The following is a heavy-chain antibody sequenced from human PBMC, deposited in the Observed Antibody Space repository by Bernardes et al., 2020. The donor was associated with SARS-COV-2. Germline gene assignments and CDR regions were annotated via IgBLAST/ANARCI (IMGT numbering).Heavy chain of an antibody. CDR3: AKDKATFGGVIAPYYFDY. D-gene: IGHD3-16*02. Sequence: GGSLRLSCAASGFTFSSYAMSWVRQAPGKGLEWVSAISGGGGTTYYADSVKGRFTISRDNSKNTLYLQMNSLRAEDTAVYYCAKDKATFGGVIAPYYFDYWGQGTLVTVSS. V-gene: IGHV3-23*01. CDR2: ISGGGGTT. CDR1: GFTFSSYA. J-gene: IGHJ4*02.